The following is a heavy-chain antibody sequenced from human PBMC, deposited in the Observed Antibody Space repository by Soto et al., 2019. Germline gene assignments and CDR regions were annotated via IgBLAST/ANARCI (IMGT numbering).Heavy chain of an antibody. CDR1: GGTFSSYA. Sequence: QVQLVQSGAEVKKPGSSVKVSCKASGGTFSSYAISWVRQAPGQGLEWMGGLIPIFGTANYAQKFQGRLTITAAESTSTAYMEPSSLRSEDTAVYYCARGVASYRDGMDVWGQGTTVTVSS. CDR2: LIPIFGTA. CDR3: ARGVASYRDGMDV. D-gene: IGHD2-15*01. V-gene: IGHV1-69*01. J-gene: IGHJ6*02.